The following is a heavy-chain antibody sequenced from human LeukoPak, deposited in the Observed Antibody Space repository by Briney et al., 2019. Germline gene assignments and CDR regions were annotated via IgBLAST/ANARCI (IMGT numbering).Heavy chain of an antibody. CDR3: ARGRGTTVTLFDY. CDR2: IYYSGST. V-gene: IGHV4-59*01. CDR1: GGSFSSYY. J-gene: IGHJ4*02. Sequence: MPSETLSLTCAVYGGSFSSYYWSWIRQPPGKGLEWIGYIYYSGSTNYNPSLKSRVTISVDTSKNQFSLKLSSVTAADTAVYYCARGRGTTVTLFDYWGQGTLVTVSS. D-gene: IGHD4-17*01.